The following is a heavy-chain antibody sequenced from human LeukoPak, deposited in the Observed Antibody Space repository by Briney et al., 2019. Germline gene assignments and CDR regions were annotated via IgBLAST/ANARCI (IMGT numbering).Heavy chain of an antibody. V-gene: IGHV1-46*01. J-gene: IGHJ1*01. Sequence: ASVKVSCKASGYPFTSYYMHWVRQAPGQGLEWMGVINPSGGTTSYAQKFQGRVTMTRDTSTSTVYMELSSLRSEDTAVYYCARGTGIAAAVTSLLQYWGQGTLVTVSS. D-gene: IGHD6-13*01. CDR1: GYPFTSYY. CDR2: INPSGGTT. CDR3: ARGTGIAAAVTSLLQY.